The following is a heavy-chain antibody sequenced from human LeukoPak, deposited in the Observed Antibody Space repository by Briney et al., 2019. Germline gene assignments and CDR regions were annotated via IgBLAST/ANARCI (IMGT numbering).Heavy chain of an antibody. J-gene: IGHJ4*02. V-gene: IGHV1-46*01. D-gene: IGHD1-26*01. CDR2: INPSGGST. Sequence: ASVKVSCKASGYTFTSYGISWVRQAPGQGLEWMGIINPSGGSTSYAQKFQGRVTMTRDTSTSTVYMELSSLRSEDTAVYYCARERVGATRGFDYWGQGTLVTVSS. CDR1: GYTFTSYG. CDR3: ARERVGATRGFDY.